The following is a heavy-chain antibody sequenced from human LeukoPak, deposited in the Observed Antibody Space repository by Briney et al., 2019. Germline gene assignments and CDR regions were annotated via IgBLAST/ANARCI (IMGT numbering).Heavy chain of an antibody. J-gene: IGHJ4*02. CDR3: ARIDLAAATDY. V-gene: IGHV7-4-1*02. D-gene: IGHD6-13*01. CDR2: INTYTGNP. CDR1: GYTFTTYA. Sequence: ASVKVSCKASGYTFTTYAMNWVRQAPGQGLEWVGWINTYTGNPTYAQGFTGRFVFSLDTSVSTAYLQISSLKPEDTAVYYCARIDLAAATDYWGQGTLVTVSS.